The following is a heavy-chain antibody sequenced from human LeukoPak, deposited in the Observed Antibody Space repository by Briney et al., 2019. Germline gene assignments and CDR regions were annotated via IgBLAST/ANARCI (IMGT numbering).Heavy chain of an antibody. V-gene: IGHV3-74*01. CDR3: ARDSVQWYIFDY. Sequence: GGSLRLSCAASGFTFSSDWMHCVRQAPGKGPVWVARTNRDGSSTAYADSVKGRFTISKDNAKNTLYLLMNSLRAEDTAVYYCARDSVQWYIFDYWGQGTLVTVSS. J-gene: IGHJ4*02. D-gene: IGHD1-1*01. CDR1: GFTFSSDW. CDR2: TNRDGSST.